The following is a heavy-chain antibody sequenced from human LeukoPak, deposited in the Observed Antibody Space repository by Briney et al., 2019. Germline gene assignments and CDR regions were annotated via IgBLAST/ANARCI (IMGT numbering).Heavy chain of an antibody. V-gene: IGHV1-18*01. Sequence: VASVTVSCKASGYTFTSYGTSWVRQAPGQGLEWMGWISAYNGNTNYAQKLQGRVTMTTDTSTSTAYMELRSLRSDDTAVYYCARALRTTVVTIFGYWGQGTLVTVSS. D-gene: IGHD4-23*01. J-gene: IGHJ4*02. CDR2: ISAYNGNT. CDR3: ARALRTTVVTIFGY. CDR1: GYTFTSYG.